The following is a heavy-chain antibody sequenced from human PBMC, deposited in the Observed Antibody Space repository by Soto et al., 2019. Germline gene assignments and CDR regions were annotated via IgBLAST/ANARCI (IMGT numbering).Heavy chain of an antibody. CDR1: GFTFSNYA. V-gene: IGHV3-23*01. Sequence: GGSLRLSCAASGFTFSNYAMSWVRQAPGKGLEWVSSISGGGSSTYYADSVKGRFTISRDNSKNTIYLQMNSLRAEDTALYYCAKVPAYNYVWGTYYYFDYWGLGALVTVSS. CDR2: ISGGGSST. CDR3: AKVPAYNYVWGTYYYFDY. D-gene: IGHD3-16*01. J-gene: IGHJ4*02.